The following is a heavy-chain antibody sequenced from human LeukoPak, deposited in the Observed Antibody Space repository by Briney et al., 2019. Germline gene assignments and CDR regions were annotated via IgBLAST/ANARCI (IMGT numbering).Heavy chain of an antibody. CDR2: IYPGDSDT. J-gene: IGHJ4*02. D-gene: IGHD3-10*01. CDR3: ARHLPYYYGSGSAYFDY. V-gene: IGHV5-51*01. CDR1: GYSFTSYW. Sequence: GESLKISCKGSGYSFTSYWIGWVRQMPGKGLEWMGIIYPGDSDTRYSPSFQGQVTISADKSISTAYLQWSSLKASDTAMYYCARHLPYYYGSGSAYFDYWGQGTLVTVSS.